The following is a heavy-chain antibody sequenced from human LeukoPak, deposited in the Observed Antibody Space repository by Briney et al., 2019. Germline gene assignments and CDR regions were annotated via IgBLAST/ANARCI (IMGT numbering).Heavy chain of an antibody. D-gene: IGHD5-18*01. V-gene: IGHV3-23*01. CDR3: AKRIQSAMATGY. J-gene: IGHJ4*02. Sequence: PGGSLRLSCAASGFTFTNSALSWVRQAPGKGLQWVSDISGSGGSTYYADSVKSRFTISRDNSKNTLYLQMNSLRAEDTAVYYCAKRIQSAMATGYWGQGTLVTVSS. CDR1: GFTFTNSA. CDR2: ISGSGGST.